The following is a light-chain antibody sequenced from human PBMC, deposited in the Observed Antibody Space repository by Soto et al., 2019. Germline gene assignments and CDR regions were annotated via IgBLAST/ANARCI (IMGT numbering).Light chain of an antibody. CDR3: CSYAHSTTVL. CDR1: SSNVGSYNL. CDR2: EGS. Sequence: QSALTQPASVSGSPGQSITISCTGTSSNVGSYNLVSWYQQHPGKAPELMIFEGSKRPSGVSNRFSGSKSGNMASLTISGLQPEDEADYYCCSYAHSTTVLFGGGTELTVL. V-gene: IGLV2-23*01. J-gene: IGLJ2*01.